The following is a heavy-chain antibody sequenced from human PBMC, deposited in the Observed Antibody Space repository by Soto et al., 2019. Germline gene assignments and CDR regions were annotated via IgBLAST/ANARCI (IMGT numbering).Heavy chain of an antibody. CDR2: IIPIFGTA. D-gene: IGHD5-12*01. J-gene: IGHJ6*02. CDR3: ASPVSSGYYAGGMDV. V-gene: IGHV1-69*06. CDR1: GGTFSSYA. Sequence: ASVKVSCKASGGTFSSYAISWVRQAPGQGLEWMGGIIPIFGTANYAQKFQGRVTITADKSTSTAYMELSSLRSEDTAVYYCASPVSSGYYAGGMDVWGQGTTVTVSS.